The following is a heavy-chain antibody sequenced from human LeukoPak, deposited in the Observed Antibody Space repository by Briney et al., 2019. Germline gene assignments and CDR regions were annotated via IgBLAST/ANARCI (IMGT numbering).Heavy chain of an antibody. CDR3: ARGAGYNYPYYFDY. J-gene: IGHJ4*02. D-gene: IGHD5-24*01. CDR1: GFTFRNYV. Sequence: GGSLGLSCAASGFTFRNYVIHWVRQPPGKGLEWVSGISWNSGSIDYADSVKGRFTISRDNAKNSLYLQMNSLRVEDTAFYYCARGAGYNYPYYFDYWGQGTLVTVSS. V-gene: IGHV3-9*01. CDR2: ISWNSGSI.